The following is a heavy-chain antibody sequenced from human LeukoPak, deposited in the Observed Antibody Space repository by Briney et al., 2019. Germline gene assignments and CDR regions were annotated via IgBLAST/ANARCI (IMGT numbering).Heavy chain of an antibody. CDR2: IYYSGRT. CDR3: ASGLSFDY. D-gene: IGHD2/OR15-2a*01. J-gene: IGHJ4*02. V-gene: IGHV4-59*01. CDR1: GGSISSYY. Sequence: PSETLSLTCSVSGGSISSYYWSWVRQPPGKGLEWVGYIYYSGRTNYNPSLKSRVTISVDTSKNQFSLKLSSVTAADTAVYYCASGLSFDYWGQGTLVTVSS.